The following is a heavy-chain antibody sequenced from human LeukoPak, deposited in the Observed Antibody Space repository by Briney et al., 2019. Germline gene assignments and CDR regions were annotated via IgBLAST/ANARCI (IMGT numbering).Heavy chain of an antibody. J-gene: IGHJ4*02. CDR2: IRYDGSNK. CDR1: GFTFSSYG. Sequence: GGSLRLSCAASGFTFSSYGMHWVRQAPGKGLEWVAFIRYDGSNKYYADSVKGRFTISRDNSKNTLYLQMNSLRAEDTAVYYCAKDWDIVVVPAAPPGGYWGQGTLVTVSS. D-gene: IGHD2-2*01. CDR3: AKDWDIVVVPAAPPGGY. V-gene: IGHV3-30*02.